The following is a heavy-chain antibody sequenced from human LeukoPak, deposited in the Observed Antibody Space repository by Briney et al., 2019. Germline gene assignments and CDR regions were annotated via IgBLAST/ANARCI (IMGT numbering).Heavy chain of an antibody. V-gene: IGHV3-21*01. CDR1: GFTFSSYN. Sequence: GGSLRLSCAASGFTFSSYNMNWVRQAPGKGLEWVSSISSSSSYIYYADSVKGRFTISRDNAKNSLYLQMNSLRAEDTAVYYCARVHYYDSSGYYDWGQGTLVTVSS. CDR3: ARVHYYDSSGYYD. CDR2: ISSSSSYI. D-gene: IGHD3-22*01. J-gene: IGHJ4*02.